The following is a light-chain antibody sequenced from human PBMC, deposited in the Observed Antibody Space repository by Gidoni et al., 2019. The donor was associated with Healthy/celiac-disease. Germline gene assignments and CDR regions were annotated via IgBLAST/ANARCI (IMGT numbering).Light chain of an antibody. V-gene: IGKV3-11*01. CDR2: DAS. Sequence: EIVLTQSPATLSLSPGERATLSCRASQSVSSYLAWYQQKPGQASRLLIYDASNRATGIPARFSGSGSGTDFTPTISSLEPEDFAVYYCQQRSNPYTFGQXTKLEIK. J-gene: IGKJ2*01. CDR1: QSVSSY. CDR3: QQRSNPYT.